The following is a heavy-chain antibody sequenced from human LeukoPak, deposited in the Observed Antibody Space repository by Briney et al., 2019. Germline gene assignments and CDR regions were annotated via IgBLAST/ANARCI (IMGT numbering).Heavy chain of an antibody. D-gene: IGHD7-27*01. V-gene: IGHV4-59*08. CDR2: IYYSGST. CDR3: ARHTGGWGSFDY. J-gene: IGHJ4*02. Sequence: AETLSLTCTVSGGSISSYYWSWIRQPPGKGLEWIGYIYYSGSTNYNPSLKSRVTISVDTSKNQFSLKLSSVTAADTAVYYCARHTGGWGSFDYWGQGTLVTVSS. CDR1: GGSISSYY.